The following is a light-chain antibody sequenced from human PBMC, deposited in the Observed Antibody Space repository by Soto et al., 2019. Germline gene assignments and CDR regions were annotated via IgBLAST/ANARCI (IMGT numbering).Light chain of an antibody. Sequence: QSALTQPASVSVSSGQSITISCTGTSSDGGGYNFVSWYQQHPGKAPKLMIYEVSNRPSGVSNRFSGSKSGNTASLTISGLQAEDEADYYCSSYTSSSTLGVFGGGTQLTVL. CDR2: EVS. CDR3: SSYTSSSTLGV. CDR1: SSDGGGYNF. V-gene: IGLV2-14*01. J-gene: IGLJ3*02.